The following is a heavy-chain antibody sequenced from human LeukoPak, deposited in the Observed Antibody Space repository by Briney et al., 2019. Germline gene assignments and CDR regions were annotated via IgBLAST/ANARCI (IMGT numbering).Heavy chain of an antibody. CDR2: ISSSGSTI. V-gene: IGHV3-11*04. CDR3: ARVSGSSEYYFDY. D-gene: IGHD1-26*01. J-gene: IGHJ4*02. CDR1: GFTFSDYY. Sequence: GGSLRLSCAASGFTFSDYYMSWIRQAPGKGLEWVSYISSSGSTIYYADSVEGRFTISRDNAKNSLYLQMNSLRAEDTAVYYCARVSGSSEYYFDYWGQGTLVTVSS.